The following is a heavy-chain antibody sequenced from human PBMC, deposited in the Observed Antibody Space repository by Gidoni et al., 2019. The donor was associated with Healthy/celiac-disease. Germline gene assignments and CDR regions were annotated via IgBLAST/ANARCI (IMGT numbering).Heavy chain of an antibody. Sequence: QVQLVRSGAEEKQPGSSVKVSCKAPGGTDSSYAISGVRQAPGQGLEWRGGIIPIFGTANYAQKFQGRVTITADESTSTAYMELSSLRSEDTAVYYCARALAPYGDPNWFDPWGQGTLVTVSS. CDR3: ARALAPYGDPNWFDP. J-gene: IGHJ5*02. D-gene: IGHD4-17*01. CDR1: GGTDSSYA. V-gene: IGHV1-69*01. CDR2: IIPIFGTA.